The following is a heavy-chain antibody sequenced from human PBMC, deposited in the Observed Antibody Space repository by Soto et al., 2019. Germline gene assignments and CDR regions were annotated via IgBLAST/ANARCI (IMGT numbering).Heavy chain of an antibody. V-gene: IGHV1-8*01. D-gene: IGHD3-10*01. Sequence: QVQLVQSGAEVKKPGASVKVSCQASGYTFTSYDINWVRQATGQGLEWMGWMNPNNTNTGYAQKFQGRLTMPRNTAMGTADMELSSLTSEDTAVYYCASGYSPEARGGSDDWGQGTLVTVSS. CDR3: ASGYSPEARGGSDD. J-gene: IGHJ4*02. CDR2: MNPNNTNT. CDR1: GYTFTSYD.